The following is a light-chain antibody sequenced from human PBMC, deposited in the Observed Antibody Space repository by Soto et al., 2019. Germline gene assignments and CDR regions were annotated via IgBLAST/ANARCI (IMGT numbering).Light chain of an antibody. J-gene: IGKJ5*01. Sequence: EIVLTQSPGTLSLSPGERATLSCRASQSVSSNNLAWYQQKPGQSPRLLIYDVSIRATGVPARFSGTGSETDFTLTISGLQSEDSAVYFCQQYNNWPFSFGQGTRLEIK. CDR3: QQYNNWPFS. CDR1: QSVSSN. V-gene: IGKV3-15*01. CDR2: DVS.